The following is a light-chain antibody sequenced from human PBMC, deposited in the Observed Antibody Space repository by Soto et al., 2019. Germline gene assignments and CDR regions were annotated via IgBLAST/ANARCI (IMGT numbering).Light chain of an antibody. V-gene: IGKV3-15*01. CDR2: GAS. J-gene: IGKJ1*01. CDR1: PSVSSN. Sequence: EIVMTQSPATLSVSPGERATLSCRASPSVSSNLAWYQQKPGQAPRLLIYGASTRATGIPARFSGSGSGTEFTLTISSLQSEDFAVYYWQQYNNWPWTFGQGTQVEIK. CDR3: QQYNNWPWT.